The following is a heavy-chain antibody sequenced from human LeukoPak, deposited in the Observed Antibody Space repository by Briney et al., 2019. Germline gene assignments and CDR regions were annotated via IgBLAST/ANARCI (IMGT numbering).Heavy chain of an antibody. D-gene: IGHD3-3*01. CDR3: ARGSHHTYYDFWSGDYGMDV. J-gene: IGHJ6*02. V-gene: IGHV1-2*02. CDR2: INPNSGGT. CDR1: GCTFTGYY. Sequence: ASVKVSCKASGCTFTGYYMHWVRQAPGQGLEWMGWINPNSGGTNYAQKFQGRVTMTRDTSISTAYMELSRLRSDDTAVYYCARGSHHTYYDFWSGDYGMDVWGQGTTVTVSS.